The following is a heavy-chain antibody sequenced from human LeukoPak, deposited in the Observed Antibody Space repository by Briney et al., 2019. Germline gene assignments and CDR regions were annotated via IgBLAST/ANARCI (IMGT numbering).Heavy chain of an antibody. CDR2: FNPNSGGT. CDR1: VYTYTGYY. D-gene: IGHD3-22*01. Sequence: ASVKVSSKASVYTYTGYYMHWVRQAPGQGLEWMGWFNPNSGGTNYAQKFQGRVTMTRDTSISTAYMELSRLRSDDTAVYYCAKEGAYHYDTSGYWGYWGQGTLVTVSS. V-gene: IGHV1-2*02. CDR3: AKEGAYHYDTSGYWGY. J-gene: IGHJ4*02.